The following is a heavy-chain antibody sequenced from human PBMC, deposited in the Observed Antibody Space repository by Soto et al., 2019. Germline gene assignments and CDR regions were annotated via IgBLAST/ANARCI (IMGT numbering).Heavy chain of an antibody. D-gene: IGHD3-16*02. CDR2: IYYSGST. CDR3: ARLLDYVWGSYRYTGMSRHYGMDV. Sequence: QVQLQESGPGLVKPSQTLSLTCTVSGGSISSGDYYWSWIRQPPGKGLEWIGYIYYSGSTYYNPSLKSRVTISVDTSKNQFSLKLSSVTAADTAVYYCARLLDYVWGSYRYTGMSRHYGMDVWGQGTTVTVSS. J-gene: IGHJ6*02. CDR1: GGSISSGDYY. V-gene: IGHV4-30-4*01.